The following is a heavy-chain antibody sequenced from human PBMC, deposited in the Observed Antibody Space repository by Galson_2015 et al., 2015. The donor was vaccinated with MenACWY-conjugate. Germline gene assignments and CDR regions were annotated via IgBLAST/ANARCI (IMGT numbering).Heavy chain of an antibody. D-gene: IGHD3-22*01. V-gene: IGHV5-10-1*01. CDR2: IDPSDSYT. J-gene: IGHJ4*02. CDR1: GYSFTSYW. Sequence: QSGAEVKKPGESLRISCKGSGYSFTSYWISWVRQMPGKGLEWMGRIDPSDSYTNYSPSFQGHVTISADKSISTAYLQWSSLKASDTAMYYCARGNLDESDYYDSSGYSTYYFDYWGQGTLVTVSS. CDR3: ARGNLDESDYYDSSGYSTYYFDY.